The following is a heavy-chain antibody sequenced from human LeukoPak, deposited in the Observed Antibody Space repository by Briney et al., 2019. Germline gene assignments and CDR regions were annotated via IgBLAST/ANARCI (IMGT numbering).Heavy chain of an antibody. D-gene: IGHD3-22*01. CDR2: VSAYNGGT. Sequence: GASVKVSCKASGYTFTSYDITWVRQAPGQGLEWMGWVSAYNGGTNYEQKFQGRVTMTTDTPTSTGYMELRSLTSDDTAVYYCAGVDLAWDSSGYFRAANDYWGQGTLVIVSS. V-gene: IGHV1-18*01. CDR3: AGVDLAWDSSGYFRAANDY. CDR1: GYTFTSYD. J-gene: IGHJ4*02.